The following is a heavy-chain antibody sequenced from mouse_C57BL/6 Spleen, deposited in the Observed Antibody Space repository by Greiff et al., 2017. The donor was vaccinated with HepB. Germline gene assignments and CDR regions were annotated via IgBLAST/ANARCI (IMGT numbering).Heavy chain of an antibody. CDR3: ARDYYDYDGFAY. V-gene: IGHV5-17*01. CDR1: GFTFSDYG. J-gene: IGHJ3*01. Sequence: DVMLVESGGGLVKPGGSLKLSCAASGFTFSDYGMHWVRQAPEKGLEWVAYISSGSSTIYYADTVKGRFTISRDNAKNTLFLQMTSLRSEDTAMYYCARDYYDYDGFAYWGQRTLVTVSA. D-gene: IGHD2-4*01. CDR2: ISSGSSTI.